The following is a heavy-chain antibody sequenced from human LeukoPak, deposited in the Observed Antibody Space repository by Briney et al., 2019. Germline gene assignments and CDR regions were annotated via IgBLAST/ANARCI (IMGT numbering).Heavy chain of an antibody. CDR1: GGSISSRTYY. J-gene: IGHJ3*01. D-gene: IGHD1-1*01. Sequence: SETLSLTCTVSGGSISSRTYYWGWIRQPPGKGLEWIGSFFYSGSTYSNPSLKSRLTFSVDTSKNQFSLNLDSVTAADTAVYYCARGFYIAKNAGVFDLWGQGTMVTVSS. V-gene: IGHV4-39*01. CDR3: ARGFYIAKNAGVFDL. CDR2: FFYSGST.